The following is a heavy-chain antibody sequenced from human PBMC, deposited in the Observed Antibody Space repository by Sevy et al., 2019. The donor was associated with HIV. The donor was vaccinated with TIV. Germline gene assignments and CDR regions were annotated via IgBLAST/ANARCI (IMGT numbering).Heavy chain of an antibody. J-gene: IGHJ5*02. Sequence: ASVKVSCKTSGGTFSGYSISWLRQAPGQGLEWMGGIIAISGTTNYLQRFQGRITITADVSTRTVYMELRSLRIEDTAIYFCARDRDRGYFDPWGQGTLITVSS. CDR2: IIAISGTT. CDR3: ARDRDRGYFDP. CDR1: GGTFSGYS. D-gene: IGHD6-13*01. V-gene: IGHV1-69*13.